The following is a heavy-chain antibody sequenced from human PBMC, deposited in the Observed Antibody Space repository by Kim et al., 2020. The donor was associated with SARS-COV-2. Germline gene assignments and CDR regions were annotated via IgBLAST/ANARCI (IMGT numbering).Heavy chain of an antibody. CDR1: GGSLSSSCYY. J-gene: IGHJ6*01. Sequence: SETLSLTCTVSGGSLSSSCYYWGWIRQPPGKGLEWIGTAYYIGNTYYNPSLKSRVTTSVDTSKNQFSLQLGSVTAADTAVYYCASNQRNSGGWDV. D-gene: IGHD6-19*01. CDR2: AYYIGNT. V-gene: IGHV4-39*01. CDR3: ASNQRNSGGWDV.